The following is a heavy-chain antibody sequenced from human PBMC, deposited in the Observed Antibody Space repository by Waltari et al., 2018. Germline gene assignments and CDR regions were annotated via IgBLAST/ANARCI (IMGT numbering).Heavy chain of an antibody. CDR1: GGWFSSYY. D-gene: IGHD5-12*01. CDR2: INHAGNI. V-gene: IGHV4-34*01. Sequence: QVQLQQWGAGLLKPSETLSLTCGVRGGWFSSYYWSWIRQSPGKGLEWIGEINHAGNIHYNPSFKSRVTMSIDTARNQFSLEVKSVIAADTAVYFCARISGLDYATPMWGLGTVVTVSS. J-gene: IGHJ3*01. CDR3: ARISGLDYATPM.